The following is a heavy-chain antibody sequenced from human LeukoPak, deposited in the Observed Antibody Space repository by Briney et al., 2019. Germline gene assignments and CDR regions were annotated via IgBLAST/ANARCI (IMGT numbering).Heavy chain of an antibody. D-gene: IGHD3-22*01. CDR2: ISAYNGNT. CDR3: ARTYYYDSSGYSYFDY. CDR1: GYTFTSYD. Sequence: GASVKVSCKASGYTFTSYDISWVRQAPGQGLEWMGWISAYNGNTNYAQKLQGRVTMTTDTSTSTAYMELRSLRSDDTAVYYCARTYYYDSSGYSYFDYWGQGTLVTVSS. V-gene: IGHV1-18*01. J-gene: IGHJ4*02.